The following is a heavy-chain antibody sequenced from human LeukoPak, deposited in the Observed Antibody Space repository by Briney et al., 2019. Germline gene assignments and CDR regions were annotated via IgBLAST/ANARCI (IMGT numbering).Heavy chain of an antibody. Sequence: SETLPLTCTVSGGSISSSSYYWGWIRQPPGKGLEWIGSIYYSGSTYYNPSLKSRVTISVDTSKNQFSLKLSSVTAADTAVYYCARVGTPKTYYYYYYMDVWGKGTTVTVSS. J-gene: IGHJ6*03. CDR3: ARVGTPKTYYYYYYMDV. V-gene: IGHV4-39*07. D-gene: IGHD1-7*01. CDR2: IYYSGST. CDR1: GGSISSSSYY.